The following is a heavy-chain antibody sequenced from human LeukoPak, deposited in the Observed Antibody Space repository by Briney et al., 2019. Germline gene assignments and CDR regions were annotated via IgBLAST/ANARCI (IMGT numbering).Heavy chain of an antibody. V-gene: IGHV3-23*01. CDR1: GFTFSSYA. CDR2: ISGSGGST. D-gene: IGHD2-8*01. CDR3: AKEGVVLMVYASYFDY. Sequence: GGSLGLSCAASGFTFSSYAMSWVRQAPGKGLEWVSAISGSGGSTYYADSVKGRFTISRDNSKNTLYLQMNSLRAEDTAVYYCAKEGVVLMVYASYFDYWGQGTLVTVSS. J-gene: IGHJ4*02.